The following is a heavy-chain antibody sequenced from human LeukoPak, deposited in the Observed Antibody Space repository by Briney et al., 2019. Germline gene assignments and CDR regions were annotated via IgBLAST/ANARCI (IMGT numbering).Heavy chain of an antibody. CDR3: ARGCLLGYTYRCWFDP. CDR1: GGSISSTRYY. CDR2: IYYSGST. Sequence: PSETLSLTCTVSGGSISSTRYYWGWIRQPPGTGLEWIGSIYYSGSTYYNPSLKSRVTISVDTSKKQFSLKVNSVTAADTALYFCARGCLLGYTYRCWFDPWGQGTLVTVSS. V-gene: IGHV4-39*07. J-gene: IGHJ5*02. D-gene: IGHD3-16*02.